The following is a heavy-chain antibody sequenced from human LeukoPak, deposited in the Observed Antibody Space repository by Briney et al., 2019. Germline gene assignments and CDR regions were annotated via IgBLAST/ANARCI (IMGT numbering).Heavy chain of an antibody. V-gene: IGHV4-59*12. D-gene: IGHD3-3*01. CDR2: IYYSGST. Sequence: PSETLSLTCTVSGGSISSYYWSWIRQPPGKGLEWIGYIYYSGSTDYNPSLKSRVTISVDTSKNQFSLKLSSVTAADTAVYYCARGGYYDFWSGYYRPFDYWGQGTLVTVSS. CDR1: GGSISSYY. CDR3: ARGGYYDFWSGYYRPFDY. J-gene: IGHJ4*02.